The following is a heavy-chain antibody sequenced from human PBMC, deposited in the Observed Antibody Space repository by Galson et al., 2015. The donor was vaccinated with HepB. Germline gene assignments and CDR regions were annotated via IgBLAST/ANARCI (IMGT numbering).Heavy chain of an antibody. J-gene: IGHJ4*02. CDR1: GYTFTSYY. V-gene: IGHV1-46*01. D-gene: IGHD6-19*01. Sequence: SVKVSCKASGYTFTSYYMHWVRQAPGQGLEWMGIINPSGGSTSYAQKFQGRVTMTRDTSTSTVYMELSSLRSEDTAVYYCSRGTEILYTWLPTVPPSFDYWGQGTLVTVSS. CDR3: SRGTEILYTWLPTVPPSFDY. CDR2: INPSGGST.